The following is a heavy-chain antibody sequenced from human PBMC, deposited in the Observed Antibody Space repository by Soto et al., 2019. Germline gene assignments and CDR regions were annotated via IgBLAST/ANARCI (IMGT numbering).Heavy chain of an antibody. CDR1: GGSMSSGDYY. J-gene: IGHJ5*02. D-gene: IGHD5-18*01. CDR3: ARDLVYDVDTAMVPWFDP. CDR2: IYYSGST. Sequence: SXTLSLTCTVSGGSMSSGDYYWSWIRQPPGKVLEWIGYIYYSGSTYYNPSLKSRVTISVDTSKNQFSLKLSSVTAADTAVYYCARDLVYDVDTAMVPWFDPWGQGTLVTVSS. V-gene: IGHV4-30-4*01.